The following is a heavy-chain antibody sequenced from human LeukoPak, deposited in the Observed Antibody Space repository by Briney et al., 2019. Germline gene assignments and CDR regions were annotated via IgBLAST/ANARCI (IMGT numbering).Heavy chain of an antibody. Sequence: GGSLRLSCAASGFTFSSYAMHWVRQAPGKGLEWVAVISYDGSNKYYADSVKGRFTISRDNSKNTLYLQMNSLRAEDTAVYYCAASSRLIDYWGQGTLVTVSS. CDR1: GFTFSSYA. D-gene: IGHD5-12*01. CDR3: AASSRLIDY. J-gene: IGHJ4*02. V-gene: IGHV3-30*04. CDR2: ISYDGSNK.